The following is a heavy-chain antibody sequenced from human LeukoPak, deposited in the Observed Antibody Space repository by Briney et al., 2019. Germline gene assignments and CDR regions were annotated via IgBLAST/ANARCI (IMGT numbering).Heavy chain of an antibody. Sequence: GGSLKLSCAASGFTFSGSAMHWVRQASGKGLEWVGRIRSKANSYATAYAASVKGRFTISRDDSKNTAYLQMNSLKTEDTAVYYCTRPYYDSSGYRFDYWGQGTLVTVSS. D-gene: IGHD3-22*01. V-gene: IGHV3-73*01. CDR2: IRSKANSYAT. J-gene: IGHJ4*02. CDR1: GFTFSGSA. CDR3: TRPYYDSSGYRFDY.